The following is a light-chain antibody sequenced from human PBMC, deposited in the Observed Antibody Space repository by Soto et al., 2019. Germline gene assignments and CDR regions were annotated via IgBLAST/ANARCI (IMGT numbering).Light chain of an antibody. CDR1: QSISFY. CDR2: AAS. CDR3: QQSYSMPIT. Sequence: DIQMTQSPSSLSASVGDRVSITCRASQSISFYLNWYQQKPGKAHKVLIYAASNLQSVVPSRFSGSGSGTDVTLTISSLQPEDFATYYCQQSYSMPITFGQGTRREIK. V-gene: IGKV1-39*01. J-gene: IGKJ5*01.